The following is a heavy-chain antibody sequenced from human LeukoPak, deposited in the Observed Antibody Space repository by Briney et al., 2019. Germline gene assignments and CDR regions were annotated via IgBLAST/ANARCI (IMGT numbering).Heavy chain of an antibody. CDR1: GGSLRRYY. CDR3: AREDYDFWSGRQRYYFDY. Sequence: SETLSLPCTFSGGSLRRYYWICMRHPGGRALVCIGHLYTRGSTKYDTPLKSRVTISVDKSKNQFPPTVSFVTAADTAVYYCAREDYDFWSGRQRYYFDYWRQGTLPSVCS. V-gene: IGHV4-4*07. J-gene: IGHJ4*02. D-gene: IGHD3-3*01. CDR2: LYTRGST.